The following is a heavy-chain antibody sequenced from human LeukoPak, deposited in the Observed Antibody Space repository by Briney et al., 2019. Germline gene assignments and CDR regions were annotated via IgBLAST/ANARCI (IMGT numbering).Heavy chain of an antibody. CDR3: ARAGGYCSGGSCYPTLDY. V-gene: IGHV4-59*11. CDR2: IYYSGST. CDR1: GDSISSHY. D-gene: IGHD2-15*01. J-gene: IGHJ4*02. Sequence: SETLSLTCTVSGDSISSHYWSWIRQPPGKGLEWIGSIYYSGSTYYNPSLKSRVTISVDTSKNQFSLKLSSVTAADTAVYYCARAGGYCSGGSCYPTLDYWGQGTLVTVSS.